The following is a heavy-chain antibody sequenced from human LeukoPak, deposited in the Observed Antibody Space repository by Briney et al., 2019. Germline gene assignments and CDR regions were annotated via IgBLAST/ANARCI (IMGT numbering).Heavy chain of an antibody. CDR3: ARVASLGYIDY. CDR1: GGTFSSYA. J-gene: IGHJ4*02. CDR2: IIPILGIA. Sequence: SVKVSCKASGGTFSSYAISWVRQAPGQGLEWMGRIIPILGIANYAQKFQGRVTITADKSTSTAYMELSSLRSEDTAVYYCARVASLGYIDYWGQGTLVTVSS. V-gene: IGHV1-69*04.